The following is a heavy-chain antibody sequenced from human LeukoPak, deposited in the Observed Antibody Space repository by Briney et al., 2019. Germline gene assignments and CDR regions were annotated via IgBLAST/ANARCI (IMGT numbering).Heavy chain of an antibody. CDR2: TSYSEGT. D-gene: IGHD1-26*01. CDR3: RSADWESFYFDS. CDR1: GGSVSRGGYY. V-gene: IGHV4-31*03. J-gene: IGHJ4*02. Sequence: PSETLSLTCTVYGGSVSRGGYYWNWIRQHPGKGLEWIGFTSYSEGTYYNPSLMSRITISVDRSQNQFSLRMRDVTAPDTAVYFCRSADWESFYFDSWGQGVLVAVSS.